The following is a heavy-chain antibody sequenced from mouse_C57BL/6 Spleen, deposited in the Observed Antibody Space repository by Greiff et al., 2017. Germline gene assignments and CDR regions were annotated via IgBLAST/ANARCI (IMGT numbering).Heavy chain of an antibody. CDR1: GYSITSDY. CDR3: ASNEGSYWYFDG. D-gene: IGHD1-1*01. Sequence: EVKLQESGPGLAKPSQTLSLTCSVTGYSITSDYWNWIRKFPGNKLEYMGYISYSGSTYYNPSLKSRISITRDTSKNQYYLQLNSVTTEDTATDYGASNEGSYWYFDGWGTGTTVTVSS. CDR2: ISYSGST. J-gene: IGHJ1*03. V-gene: IGHV3-8*01.